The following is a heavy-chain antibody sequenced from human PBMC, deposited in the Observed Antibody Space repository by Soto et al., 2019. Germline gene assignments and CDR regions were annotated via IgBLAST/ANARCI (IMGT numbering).Heavy chain of an antibody. CDR1: GFTFSSYA. Sequence: QVQLVESGGGVVQPGRSLRLSCAASGFTFSSYAMHWVRQAPGKGLEWVAVISYDGSNKYYADSVKGRFTISRDNSKNPLYLQMNSLRAEDTAVYYCARDGQQLAYYYYGMDVWGQGTTVTVSS. V-gene: IGHV3-30-3*01. CDR3: ARDGQQLAYYYYGMDV. D-gene: IGHD6-13*01. CDR2: ISYDGSNK. J-gene: IGHJ6*02.